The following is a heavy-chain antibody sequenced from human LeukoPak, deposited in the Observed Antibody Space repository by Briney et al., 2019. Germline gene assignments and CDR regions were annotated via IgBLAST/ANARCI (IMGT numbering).Heavy chain of an antibody. J-gene: IGHJ4*02. V-gene: IGHV4-59*08. CDR2: IYYSGST. D-gene: IGHD3-22*01. Sequence: SETLSLTCTVSGGSISSYYWSWIRQPPGKGLEWIGYIYYSGSTNYNPSLKSRVTISVDTSKNQFSLKLSSVTAADTAVYYCARLPQTYYYDSSGYYGLDYWGQGTLVTVSS. CDR1: GGSISSYY. CDR3: ARLPQTYYYDSSGYYGLDY.